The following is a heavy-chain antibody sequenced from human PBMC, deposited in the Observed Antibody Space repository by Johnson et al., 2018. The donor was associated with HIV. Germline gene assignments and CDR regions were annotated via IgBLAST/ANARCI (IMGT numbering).Heavy chain of an antibody. CDR2: INSDGSST. CDR3: TRGWGYAFDV. D-gene: IGHD3-10*01. J-gene: IGHJ3*01. Sequence: EQLVESGGGLVQPGGSLRLSCAASGFTFSGFWMHWVRQAPGKGLVWVSRINSDGSSTSYADSVKGRFTISRDNSKNTLYLQMNRRRAEDTAVYYCTRGWGYAFDVWGQGTMVTFSS. V-gene: IGHV3-74*02. CDR1: GFTFSGFW.